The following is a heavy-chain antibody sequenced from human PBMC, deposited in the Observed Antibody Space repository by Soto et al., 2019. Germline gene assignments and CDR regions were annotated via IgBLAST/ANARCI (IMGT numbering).Heavy chain of an antibody. J-gene: IGHJ4*02. CDR3: ASPEAGYCSSTSCISPLDY. CDR1: GFTFSSYA. D-gene: IGHD2-2*01. CDR2: ISGSGGST. Sequence: GGSLRLSCAASGFTFSSYAMSWVRQAPGKGLEWVSAISGSGGSTYYADSVKGRFPISSNNSKNTLYLQMNSLRAEETAVYYCASPEAGYCSSTSCISPLDYWGQGTLVTVSS. V-gene: IGHV3-23*01.